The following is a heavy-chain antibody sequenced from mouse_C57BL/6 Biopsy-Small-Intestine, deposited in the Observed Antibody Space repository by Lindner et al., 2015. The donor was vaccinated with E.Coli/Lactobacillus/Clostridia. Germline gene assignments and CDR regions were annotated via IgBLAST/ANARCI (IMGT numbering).Heavy chain of an antibody. V-gene: IGHV10-3*01. Sequence: VQLQESGGGLVQPKGSLKLSCAASGFTFNTYPMHWVRQAPGKGLEWVARIRSKSNNYATYYADSVKDRFTISRDDSESMLYLQMNNLKTEDTAMYYCVRYEGYFDVWGTGTTVTVSS. CDR3: VRYEGYFDV. CDR2: IRSKSNNYAT. J-gene: IGHJ1*03. CDR1: GFTFNTYP. D-gene: IGHD2-3*01.